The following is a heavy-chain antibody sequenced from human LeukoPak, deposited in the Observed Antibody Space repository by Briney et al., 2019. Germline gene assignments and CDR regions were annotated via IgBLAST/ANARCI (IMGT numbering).Heavy chain of an antibody. D-gene: IGHD6-19*01. CDR2: ISWNSGSI. Sequence: PGGSLRLSCAASGFTFDDYAMHWVRQAPGKGLEWVSGISWNSGSIGYADSVKGRFTISRDNAKNPLYLQMNSLRAEDTALYYCAKDSGAVAGTVNWYFDLWGRGTLVTVSS. J-gene: IGHJ2*01. CDR1: GFTFDDYA. V-gene: IGHV3-9*01. CDR3: AKDSGAVAGTVNWYFDL.